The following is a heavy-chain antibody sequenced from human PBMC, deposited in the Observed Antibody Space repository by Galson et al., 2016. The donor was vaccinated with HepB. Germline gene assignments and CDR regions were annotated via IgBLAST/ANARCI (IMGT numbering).Heavy chain of an antibody. Sequence: SLRLSCAASGFTFRSYAMNWVRQAPGKGLEWVSSISSSSTYISYADSVKGRFTISRDNAKNSLYLQMNSLRAEDTAVYYCARADSVFDYWGQGTLVTVSS. CDR1: GFTFRSYA. D-gene: IGHD2-15*01. CDR3: ARADSVFDY. J-gene: IGHJ4*02. V-gene: IGHV3-21*01. CDR2: ISSSSTYI.